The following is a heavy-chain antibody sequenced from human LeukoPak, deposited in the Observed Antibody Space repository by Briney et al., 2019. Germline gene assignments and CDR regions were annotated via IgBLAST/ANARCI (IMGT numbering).Heavy chain of an antibody. CDR2: IGQDGGEK. Sequence: GGSLRLSCAASGFTFTTFWMHWVRQAPGKGLEWVANIGQDGGEKSYVDSVKGRFTISRDNAKNSLYLQMNSLRAEDTAIYYCTRVGYIDEGIDYWGQGTLVTVSS. D-gene: IGHD5-24*01. V-gene: IGHV3-7*04. CDR3: TRVGYIDEGIDY. CDR1: GFTFTTFW. J-gene: IGHJ4*02.